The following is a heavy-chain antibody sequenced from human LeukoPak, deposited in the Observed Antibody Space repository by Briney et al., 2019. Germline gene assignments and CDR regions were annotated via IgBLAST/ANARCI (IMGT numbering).Heavy chain of an antibody. D-gene: IGHD2-15*01. CDR2: IKPNSGGT. CDR3: AREYCSGGSCYSVANWFDP. V-gene: IGHV1-2*06. Sequence: ALGKVSCKAAGYTFTGYYMFWVRQAPGQGLEWMGRIKPNSGGTNYAQKFQARVTMTRDTSISTAYMELSRLRSDDTAVYYCAREYCSGGSCYSVANWFDPWGQGTLVTVSS. J-gene: IGHJ5*02. CDR1: GYTFTGYY.